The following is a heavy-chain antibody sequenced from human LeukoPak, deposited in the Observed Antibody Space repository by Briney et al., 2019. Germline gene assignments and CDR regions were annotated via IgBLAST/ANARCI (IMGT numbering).Heavy chain of an antibody. D-gene: IGHD2-2*01. CDR2: IRYDGNNK. CDR1: GFTFSSYG. J-gene: IGHJ4*02. V-gene: IGHV3-30*02. Sequence: GGSLRLSCAASGFTFSSYGMHWVRQAPGKGLEWVAFIRYDGNNKYYADSVKGRFTISRDNSKNTLYLQMNSLRAEDTAVYYCAKDFIVVVPAVDYWGQGTLVTVSS. CDR3: AKDFIVVVPAVDY.